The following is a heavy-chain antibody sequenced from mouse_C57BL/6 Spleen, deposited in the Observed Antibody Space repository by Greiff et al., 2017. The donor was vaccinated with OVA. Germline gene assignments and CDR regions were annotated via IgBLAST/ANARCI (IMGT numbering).Heavy chain of an antibody. CDR1: GYSFTGYY. CDR2: INPSTGGT. D-gene: IGHD1-1*01. Sequence: DVKLVESGPELVKPGASVKISCKASGYSFTGYYMNWVKQSPEKSLEWIGEINPSTGGTTYNQKFKAKATLTVDKSSSTAYMQLKSLTSEDSAVYYCAREITTVVATGYFDVWGTGTTVTVSS. CDR3: AREITTVVATGYFDV. V-gene: IGHV1-42*01. J-gene: IGHJ1*03.